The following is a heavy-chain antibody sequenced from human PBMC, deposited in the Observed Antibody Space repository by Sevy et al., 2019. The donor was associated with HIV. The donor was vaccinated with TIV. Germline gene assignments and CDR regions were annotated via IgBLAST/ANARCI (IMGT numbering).Heavy chain of an antibody. V-gene: IGHV3-15*01. CDR3: TTDPGTLAGRWNPFSQH. CDR1: GFTFSNSW. D-gene: IGHD6-19*01. Sequence: GGSLRLSCAASGFTFSNSWMSWVRQAPGKGLEWVGRIKSKRDGGTSDYAAPVKGKFTISRDDSKNTLYLQMNSLKTEDTAVYYCTTDPGTLAGRWNPFSQHWGQGTLVTVSS. CDR2: IKSKRDGGTS. J-gene: IGHJ4*02.